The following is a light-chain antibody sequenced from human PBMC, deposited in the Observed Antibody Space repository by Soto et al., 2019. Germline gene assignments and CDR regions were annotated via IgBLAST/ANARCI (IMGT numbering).Light chain of an antibody. CDR2: LDSDGSH. Sequence: QPVLTQSPSASASLGASVRLTCALSSGHSTYAIAWHQHHPEKGPRYLMNLDSDGSHSKGDGIPDRFSGSTSGAERYLTISSLQSEDEGDYYCQTWGNGIVVFGGGTKLTVL. CDR1: SGHSTYA. CDR3: QTWGNGIVV. J-gene: IGLJ2*01. V-gene: IGLV4-69*01.